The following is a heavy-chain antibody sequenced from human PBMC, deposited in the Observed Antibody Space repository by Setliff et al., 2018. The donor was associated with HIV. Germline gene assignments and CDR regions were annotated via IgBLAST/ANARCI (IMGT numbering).Heavy chain of an antibody. D-gene: IGHD3-10*01. Sequence: GASVKVSCKASGYTFTTYDITWVRQAPGQGLEWVGGIIPVVDAPIYAQRFQGRVVITADKSTGTAYMQLSSLKFEDTAVYYCATRPPGVHGFSIWGQGTMVTVSS. CDR1: GYTFTTYD. CDR3: ATRPPGVHGFSI. J-gene: IGHJ3*02. V-gene: IGHV1-69*06. CDR2: IIPVVDAP.